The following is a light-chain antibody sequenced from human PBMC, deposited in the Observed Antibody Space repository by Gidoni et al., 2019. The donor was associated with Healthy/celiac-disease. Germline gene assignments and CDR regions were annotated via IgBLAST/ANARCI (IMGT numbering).Light chain of an antibody. CDR2: EVS. J-gene: IGLJ2*01. CDR1: SSDVGGYNY. V-gene: IGLV2-14*01. CDR3: SSYTSSSTV. Sequence: QSALTQPASVSVSPGQSITISCTGTSSDVGGYNYVSWYQQHPGKAPKLMIYEVSNRPSGVSNRFSGSKSGNTASLTISGLQAEDEADYYSSSYTSSSTVFGGGTKLTVL.